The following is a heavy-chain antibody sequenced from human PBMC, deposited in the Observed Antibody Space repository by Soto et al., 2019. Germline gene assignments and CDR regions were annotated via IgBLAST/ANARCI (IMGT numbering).Heavy chain of an antibody. D-gene: IGHD2-21*02. J-gene: IGHJ3*02. CDR1: GFTFSNAW. CDR2: IKSKTDGGTT. Sequence: EVQLVESGGGLVKPGGSLRLSCAASGFTFSNAWMSWVRQAPGKGLEWVGRIKSKTDGGTTDYAAPVKGRFTISRYDSKNKLYLQRTSLTAEDTAVYYCTTSPCDTEAFDIWGQGTMVTVSS. CDR3: TTSPCDTEAFDI. V-gene: IGHV3-15*01.